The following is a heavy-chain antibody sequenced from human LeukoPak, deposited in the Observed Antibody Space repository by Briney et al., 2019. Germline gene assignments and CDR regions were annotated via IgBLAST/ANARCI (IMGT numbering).Heavy chain of an antibody. Sequence: SETLSLTCTVSGGSISSYYWSWIRQPAGKGLEWIGRIYTSGSTNYNPSLKSRVTMSVDTSKNQFSLKLSSVTAAGTAVYYCARDASVVVVPAAIWDNYYYGMDVWGQGTTVTVSS. CDR1: GGSISSYY. V-gene: IGHV4-4*07. J-gene: IGHJ6*02. CDR2: IYTSGST. CDR3: ARDASVVVVPAAIWDNYYYGMDV. D-gene: IGHD2-2*01.